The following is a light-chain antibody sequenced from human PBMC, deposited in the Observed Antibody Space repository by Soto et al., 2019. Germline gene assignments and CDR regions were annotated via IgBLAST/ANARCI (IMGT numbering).Light chain of an antibody. Sequence: DIQMTQSPSSLSASVGDRVTITCQASQDISNYLNWYQQKPGKAPKLLIYDASNLETGGPSRFSGSGSGTDFTFAISSLQPEDIATYYCQQYDNLCLLTFGGGTKVEIK. V-gene: IGKV1-33*01. CDR3: QQYDNLCLLT. CDR2: DAS. J-gene: IGKJ4*01. CDR1: QDISNY.